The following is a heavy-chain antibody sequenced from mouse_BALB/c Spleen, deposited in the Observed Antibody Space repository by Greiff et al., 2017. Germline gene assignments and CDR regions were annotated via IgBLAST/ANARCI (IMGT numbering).Heavy chain of an antibody. V-gene: IGHV1S56*01. CDR2: IYPGDGST. J-gene: IGHJ2*01. CDR1: GYTFTSYY. D-gene: IGHD1-1*02. Sequence: VKLQQSGPELVKPGASVKMSCKASGYTFTSYYIHWVKQRPGQGLEWIGWIYPGDGSTKYNEKFKGKTTLTADKSSSTAYMLLSSLTSEDSAIYFCARGWDFDYWGQGTTLTVSS. CDR3: ARGWDFDY.